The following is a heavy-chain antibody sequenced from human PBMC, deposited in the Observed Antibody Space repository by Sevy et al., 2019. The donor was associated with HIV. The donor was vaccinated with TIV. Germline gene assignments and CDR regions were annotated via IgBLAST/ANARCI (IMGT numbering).Heavy chain of an antibody. CDR1: GFTFSNHG. CDR2: IRYDGSNE. J-gene: IGHJ3*02. CDR3: AKDRKVLLVVYAIPFDVFDI. Sequence: GGSLRLSCAASGFTFSNHGMHWVRQAPGKGLELVAFIRYDGSNEYYGDSVKGRFTISRDNSKDTLYLQMNSLRPEDTAVYFCAKDRKVLLVVYAIPFDVFDIWGHGTMVTVSS. V-gene: IGHV3-30*02. D-gene: IGHD2-8*02.